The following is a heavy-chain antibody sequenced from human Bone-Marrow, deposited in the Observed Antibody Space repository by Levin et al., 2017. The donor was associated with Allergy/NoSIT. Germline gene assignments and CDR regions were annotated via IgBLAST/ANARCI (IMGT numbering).Heavy chain of an antibody. CDR2: IDPLDSST. D-gene: IGHD2-2*01. CDR1: GYGFTSYC. V-gene: IGHV5-10-1*01. J-gene: IGHJ4*02. Sequence: GGSLRLSCKGSGYGFTSYCISWVRQLPGKGLEWMGRIDPLDSSTKYSPSFEGHVTISIDKSLNSVSLEWSSLQAEDTDIYYCARHVGTTRCCGEVCFDYWGQGALVTVSS. CDR3: ARHVGTTRCCGEVCFDY.